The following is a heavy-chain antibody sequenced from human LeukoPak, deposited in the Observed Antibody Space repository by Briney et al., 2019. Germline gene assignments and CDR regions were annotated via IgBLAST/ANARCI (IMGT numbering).Heavy chain of an antibody. D-gene: IGHD2-2*02. CDR3: ARGSLGYCSSTSCYNVGDY. CDR1: GGTFSSYA. J-gene: IGHJ4*02. CDR2: IIPIFGTA. Sequence: PVKVSCKASGGTFSSYAISWVRQAPGQGLEWMGGIIPIFGTANYAQKFQSRVTITTDESTSTAYMELSSLRSEDTAVYYCARGSLGYCSSTSCYNVGDYWGQGTLVTVSS. V-gene: IGHV1-69*05.